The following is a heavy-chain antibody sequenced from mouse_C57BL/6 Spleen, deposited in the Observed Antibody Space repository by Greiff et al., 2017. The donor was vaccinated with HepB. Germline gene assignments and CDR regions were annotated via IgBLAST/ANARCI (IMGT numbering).Heavy chain of an antibody. J-gene: IGHJ4*01. D-gene: IGHD2-2*01. Sequence: EVQLVESGGGLVQPKGSLKLSCAASGFSFNTYAMNWVRQAPGKGLEWVARIRSKSNNYATYYADSVKDRFTISRDDSESMLYLQMNNLKTEDTAMYYCVRGGLRQSMDYWGQGTSVTVSS. CDR2: IRSKSNNYAT. CDR1: GFSFNTYA. V-gene: IGHV10-1*01. CDR3: VRGGLRQSMDY.